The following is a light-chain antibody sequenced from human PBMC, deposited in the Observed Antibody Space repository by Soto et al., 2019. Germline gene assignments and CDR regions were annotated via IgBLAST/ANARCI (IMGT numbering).Light chain of an antibody. V-gene: IGLV1-47*01. Sequence: QSALPQPPSSSGTPGQRGTISCSTTNSRSGSNYVYWYQQLPGAAPKLLIYRNDQRPSGVPDRFSASKSGTSASLAISGLRSEDEADYFCAKWDDSLRVYVFGSGTKVTVL. CDR3: AKWDDSLRVYV. CDR1: NSRSGSNY. J-gene: IGLJ1*01. CDR2: RND.